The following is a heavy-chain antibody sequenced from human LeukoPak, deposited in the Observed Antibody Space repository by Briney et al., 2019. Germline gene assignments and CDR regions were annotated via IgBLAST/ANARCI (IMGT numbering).Heavy chain of an antibody. D-gene: IGHD2-15*01. Sequence: GGSLRLSCAASGFTFSSYAMHWVRQAPGKGLEWVAVISYDGSNKYYADSVKGRFTISRDNSKNALYLQMNSLRAEDTAVYYCARDLSRSRPDCSGGSCYSVYWGQGTLVTVSS. V-gene: IGHV3-30*04. CDR1: GFTFSSYA. CDR2: ISYDGSNK. J-gene: IGHJ4*02. CDR3: ARDLSRSRPDCSGGSCYSVY.